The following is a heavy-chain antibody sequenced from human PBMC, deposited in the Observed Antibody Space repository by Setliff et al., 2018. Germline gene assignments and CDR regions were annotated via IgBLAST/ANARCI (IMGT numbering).Heavy chain of an antibody. V-gene: IGHV4-59*01. D-gene: IGHD3-22*01. CDR1: GDSINPYY. Sequence: LSLTCSVSGDSINPYYWTWIRQTPVKGLEWIGYVYYSGTTNYNPLFKSRVTISVDRPKNQFSLKLSSVTAADTGVYYCARDSALHSYHYDSSGYLDYWGQGALVTVSS. J-gene: IGHJ4*02. CDR2: VYYSGTT. CDR3: ARDSALHSYHYDSSGYLDY.